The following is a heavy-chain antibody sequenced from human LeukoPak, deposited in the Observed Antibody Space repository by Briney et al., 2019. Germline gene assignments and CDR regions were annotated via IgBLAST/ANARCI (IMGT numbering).Heavy chain of an antibody. J-gene: IGHJ4*02. Sequence: SETLSLTCTVSGASINSFYWSWIRQPAGKGLEWIGRIYSSGSTNYNPSLKGRVTMSVDTSKDQFSLKLSSVTAADTAVYYCARSDSSSAHTAFDYWGQGTLVSVSS. CDR2: IYSSGST. D-gene: IGHD2-2*01. CDR1: GASINSFY. CDR3: ARSDSSSAHTAFDY. V-gene: IGHV4-4*07.